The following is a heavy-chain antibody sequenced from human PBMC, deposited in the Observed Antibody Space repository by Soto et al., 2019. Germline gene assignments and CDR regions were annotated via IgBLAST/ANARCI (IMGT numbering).Heavy chain of an antibody. J-gene: IGHJ1*01. V-gene: IGHV3-23*01. D-gene: IGHD4-17*01. CDR3: AKDGDYGDYVPNKYFQH. CDR2: ISGSGGRT. CDR1: GFTFSSYA. Sequence: GESLKISCAASGFTFSSYAMSWVRQAPGKGLEWVSAISGSGGRTYYASSVKGRLTMSRDNSKNKLYLQMNSLSAEDTAVYYCAKDGDYGDYVPNKYFQHWGQGTLVTVSS.